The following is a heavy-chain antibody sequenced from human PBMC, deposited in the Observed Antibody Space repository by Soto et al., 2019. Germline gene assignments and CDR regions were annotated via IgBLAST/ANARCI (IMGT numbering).Heavy chain of an antibody. D-gene: IGHD2-21*02. CDR1: GYTFTNYD. J-gene: IGHJ4*02. CDR2: MNPTSGNT. CDR3: ARTRLCGGDCYSAYYFDY. Sequence: QVQLVQSGTEAKKPGASVKVSCKASGYTFTNYDINWVRQATGQGLEWMGWMNPTSGNTGYVQKFQGRVTMTRNTSISTAYMELSSLRSDDTAVYYCARTRLCGGDCYSAYYFDYWGQGALVTVSS. V-gene: IGHV1-8*01.